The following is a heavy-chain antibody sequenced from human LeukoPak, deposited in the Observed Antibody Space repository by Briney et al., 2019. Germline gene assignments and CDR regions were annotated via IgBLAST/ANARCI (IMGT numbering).Heavy chain of an antibody. Sequence: GGSLRLSCAASGFTFSSFLMHWVRQAPGKGLVWVARIDADGSSISYADSVKGRFTISRDNAKNTLYLQMNSLRADDTAVYYCSRWGSNWGQGTLVTVSS. D-gene: IGHD3-16*01. CDR1: GFTFSSFL. CDR3: SRWGSN. CDR2: IDADGSSI. V-gene: IGHV3-74*01. J-gene: IGHJ4*02.